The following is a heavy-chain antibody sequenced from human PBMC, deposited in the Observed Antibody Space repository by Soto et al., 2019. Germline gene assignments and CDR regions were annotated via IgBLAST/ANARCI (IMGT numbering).Heavy chain of an antibody. Sequence: GASVKVSCKASGYTFTSYAMHWVRQAPGQRLEWMGWINAGNGNTKYSQKFQGRVTITRDTSASTAYMELSSLRSEDTAVYFCARLEGLATISYYSDFWAREPWSPS. CDR3: ARLEGLATISYYSDF. V-gene: IGHV1-3*01. CDR2: INAGNGNT. CDR1: GYTFTSYA. D-gene: IGHD3-9*01. J-gene: IGHJ4*02.